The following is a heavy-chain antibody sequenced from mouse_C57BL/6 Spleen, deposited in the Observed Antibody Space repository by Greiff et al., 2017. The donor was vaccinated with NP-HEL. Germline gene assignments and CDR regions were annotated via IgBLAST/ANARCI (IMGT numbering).Heavy chain of an antibody. D-gene: IGHD2-10*01. J-gene: IGHJ1*03. CDR1: GYTFTDYE. CDR2: IDPETGGT. V-gene: IGHV1-15*01. CDR3: TRNPSYYGNYGGYFDV. Sequence: VQLQQSGAELVRPGASVTLSCKASGYTFTDYEMHWVKQTPVHGLEWIGAIDPETGGTAYNQKFKGKAILTADKSSSTAYMELRSLTSEDSAVYYCTRNPSYYGNYGGYFDVWGTGTTVTVSS.